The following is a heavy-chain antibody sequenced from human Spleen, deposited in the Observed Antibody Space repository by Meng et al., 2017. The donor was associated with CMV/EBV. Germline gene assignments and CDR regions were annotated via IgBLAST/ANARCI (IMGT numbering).Heavy chain of an antibody. Sequence: FTFSSYAMSWVRQAPGKGLEWVSAISGSGGSTYYADSVKGRFTISRDNSKNTLYLQMNSLRAEDTAVCYCAKVPWFGELLFLGYFDYWGQGTLVTVSS. CDR3: AKVPWFGELLFLGYFDY. J-gene: IGHJ4*02. D-gene: IGHD3-10*01. CDR2: ISGSGGST. CDR1: FTFSSYA. V-gene: IGHV3-23*01.